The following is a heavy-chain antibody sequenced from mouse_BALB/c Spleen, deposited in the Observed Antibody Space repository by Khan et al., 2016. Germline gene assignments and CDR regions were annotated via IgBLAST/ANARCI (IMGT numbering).Heavy chain of an antibody. V-gene: IGHV4-1*02. J-gene: IGHJ3*01. Sequence: EVKLLESGGGLVQPGGSLKLSCAASGFDFSRYWMSWVRQAPGKGLEWIGEINPDSSTINYTPSLQDKFIISRDNAKNTLYLQMSKVRSEDTVLXYCARAGYYGYLVNWGQGTLVTVSA. CDR3: ARAGYYGYLVN. CDR1: GFDFSRYW. D-gene: IGHD1-1*01. CDR2: INPDSSTI.